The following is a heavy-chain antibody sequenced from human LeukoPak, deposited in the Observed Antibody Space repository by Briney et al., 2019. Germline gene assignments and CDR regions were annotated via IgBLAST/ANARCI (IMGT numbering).Heavy chain of an antibody. V-gene: IGHV4-4*07. CDR2: IYTSGST. Sequence: SETLSLTCTVSGESIKSFYWSWIRQPAGKGLEWIGRIYTSGSTNYSPSLKSRVTMSVDTSKNQFSLKLSSVTAADTAVYYCARDTWTSSTSLTPANYYYYYMDVWGKGTTVTISS. D-gene: IGHD2-2*01. CDR1: GESIKSFY. J-gene: IGHJ6*03. CDR3: ARDTWTSSTSLTPANYYYYYMDV.